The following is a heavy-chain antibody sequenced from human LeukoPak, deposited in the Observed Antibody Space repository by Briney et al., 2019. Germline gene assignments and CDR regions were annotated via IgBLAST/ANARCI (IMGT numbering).Heavy chain of an antibody. Sequence: RASVKVSCKASGYTFTSYGISWVRQAPGQGLEWMGWISAYNGNTNYAQKLQGRVTMTTDTSTSTAYMELRSLRSDDTAVYYCARESVGLNDYGGKKRQSPYDYWGQGTLVTVSS. V-gene: IGHV1-18*01. CDR1: GYTFTSYG. J-gene: IGHJ4*02. CDR2: ISAYNGNT. CDR3: ARESVGLNDYGGKKRQSPYDY. D-gene: IGHD4-23*01.